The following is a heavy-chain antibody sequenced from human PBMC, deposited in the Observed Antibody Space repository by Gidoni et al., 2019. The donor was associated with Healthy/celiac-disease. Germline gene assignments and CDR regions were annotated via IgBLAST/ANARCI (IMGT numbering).Heavy chain of an antibody. CDR3: ARDGDSGSYPPYYYYYGMDV. J-gene: IGHJ6*02. CDR2: IWYDGSNK. V-gene: IGHV3-33*08. Sequence: QVQLVESGGGVVQPGRSLRLSCAASVFTFSSYGLHWVRQAPGKGLEWVAVIWYDGSNKYYADSVKGRFTISRDNSKNTLYLQMNSLRAEDTAVYYCARDGDSGSYPPYYYYYGMDVWGQGTTVTVSS. D-gene: IGHD1-26*01. CDR1: VFTFSSYG.